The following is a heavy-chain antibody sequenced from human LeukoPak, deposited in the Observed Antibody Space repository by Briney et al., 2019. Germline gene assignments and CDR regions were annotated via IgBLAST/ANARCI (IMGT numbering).Heavy chain of an antibody. CDR2: ITNDGGKK. Sequence: GRSLRLPCAASGFTFSNYAIHWVRQAPGKGLEWVAVITNDGGKKYYADSVKGRFTVSRDNSKNTLYLQMNSLRAEDTAVYYCATDPTLYYYDSSGSYFDYWGQGTLVTVSS. V-gene: IGHV3-30-3*01. J-gene: IGHJ4*02. D-gene: IGHD3-22*01. CDR1: GFTFSNYA. CDR3: ATDPTLYYYDSSGSYFDY.